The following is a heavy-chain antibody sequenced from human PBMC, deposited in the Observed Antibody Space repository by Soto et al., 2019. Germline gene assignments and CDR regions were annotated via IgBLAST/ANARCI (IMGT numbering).Heavy chain of an antibody. V-gene: IGHV3-9*01. CDR2: ISWNSGSI. CDR1: GFTFDDYA. CDR3: AKDIRSGYDYEAYYFDY. Sequence: GGSLRLSCAASGFTFDDYAMHWVRQAPGKGLEWVSGISWNSGSIGYADSVKGRFTISRDNAKNSLYLQMNSLRAEDTALYYCAKDIRSGYDYEAYYFDYWGQGTLVTVSP. J-gene: IGHJ4*02. D-gene: IGHD5-12*01.